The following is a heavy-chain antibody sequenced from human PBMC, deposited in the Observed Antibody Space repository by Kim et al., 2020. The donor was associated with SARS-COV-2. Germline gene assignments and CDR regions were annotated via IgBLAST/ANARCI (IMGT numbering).Heavy chain of an antibody. Sequence: SETLSPTCTVSGGSISSGGYYWSWIRQHPGKGLEWIGYIYYSGSTYYNPSLKSRVTISVDTSKNQFSLKLSSVTAADTAVYYCARGRFSNHDAFDIWGQGTMVTVSS. J-gene: IGHJ3*02. V-gene: IGHV4-31*03. CDR2: IYYSGST. CDR1: GGSISSGGYY. CDR3: ARGRFSNHDAFDI. D-gene: IGHD3-10*01.